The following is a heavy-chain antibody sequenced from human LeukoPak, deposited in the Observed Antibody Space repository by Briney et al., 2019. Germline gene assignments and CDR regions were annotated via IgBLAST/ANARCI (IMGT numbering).Heavy chain of an antibody. J-gene: IGHJ4*02. CDR1: GYSFTIYW. V-gene: IGHV5-51*01. CDR2: IYPDYYHT. D-gene: IGHD6-19*01. Sequence: GEPLKFSCQGSGYSFTIYWIGWVRQMPGKGLEWMGIIYPDYYHTRYSLPVQGQVTISADRSINTAYLHWSSLEASDTAIYYCARRLKNSNGSTFEYWGQGTLVTVSS. CDR3: ARRLKNSNGSTFEY.